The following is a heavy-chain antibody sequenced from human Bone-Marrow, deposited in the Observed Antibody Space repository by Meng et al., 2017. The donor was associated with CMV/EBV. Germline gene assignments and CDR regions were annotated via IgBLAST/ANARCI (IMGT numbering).Heavy chain of an antibody. J-gene: IGHJ4*02. D-gene: IGHD7-27*01. CDR3: ARVAPQELGSGVCYFDY. CDR2: INHSGST. V-gene: IGHV4-34*01. CDR1: GGSFSGYF. Sequence: GSLRLSCAVNGGSFSGYFWGWIRQPPGKGLEWIGEINHSGSTNYNPSLKSRVTISVDMSKRHVYLQLNSVTAADTAVYYCARVAPQELGSGVCYFDYWDQGTLVTASS.